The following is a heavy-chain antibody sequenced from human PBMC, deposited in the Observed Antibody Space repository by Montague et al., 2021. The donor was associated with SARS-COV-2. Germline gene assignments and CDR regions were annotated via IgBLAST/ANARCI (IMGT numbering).Heavy chain of an antibody. J-gene: IGHJ4*02. CDR2: ISDSGST. CDR3: ARHYSATLPAVY. D-gene: IGHD2-15*01. Sequence: SETLSLTCTVSGGSISSFYWSWFLQPPGKGLEWIGYISDSGSTNYNPSLTSRVTMSVDTSKNQFSLQVNSVTAADTAVYYCARHYSATLPAVYWGQGTLVTVSS. CDR1: GGSISSFY. V-gene: IGHV4-59*08.